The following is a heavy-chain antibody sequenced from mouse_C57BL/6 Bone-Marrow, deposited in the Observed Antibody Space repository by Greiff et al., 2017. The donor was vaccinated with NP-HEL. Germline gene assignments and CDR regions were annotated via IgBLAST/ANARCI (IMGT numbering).Heavy chain of an antibody. D-gene: IGHD1-1*01. V-gene: IGHV15-2*01. CDR3: ARRGFITTVVAHWYFDV. CDR2: ILPSIGRT. Sequence: QVQLKQSGSELRSPGSSVKLSCKDFDSEVFPIAYMSWVRQKPGHGFEWIGGILPSIGRTIYGEKFEDKATLDADTLSNTAYLELNSLTSEDSAIYYCARRGFITTVVAHWYFDVWGTGTTVTVSS. CDR1: DSEVFPIAY. J-gene: IGHJ1*03.